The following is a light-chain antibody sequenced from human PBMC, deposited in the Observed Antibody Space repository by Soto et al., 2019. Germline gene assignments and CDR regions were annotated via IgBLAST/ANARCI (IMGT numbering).Light chain of an antibody. CDR3: SLYTTRITLI. CDR2: EVS. CDR1: SSDIGGYNY. J-gene: IGLJ2*01. Sequence: QSALTQPAAVSGSPGQSITISCIGTSSDIGGYNYVSWYQQHPGKAPKLIISEVSNRPSGVSDRFSGSKSGYTASLTISGLQAEDEADYYCSLYTTRITLIFGGGTQLTVL. V-gene: IGLV2-14*03.